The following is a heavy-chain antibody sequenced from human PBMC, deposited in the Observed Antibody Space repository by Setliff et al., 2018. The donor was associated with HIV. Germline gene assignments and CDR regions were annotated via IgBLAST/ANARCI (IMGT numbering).Heavy chain of an antibody. D-gene: IGHD6-13*01. Sequence: PSETLSLTCTVSGGAISSNKWWSWVRQSPGKGLEWIGEISHSGTANYNPSLKSRVTISIDTSRNQFSLRVTSVTAADTAVYFCAKHAMYSTTSRFDNWGQGSLVTVSS. CDR2: ISHSGTA. J-gene: IGHJ4*02. CDR3: AKHAMYSTTSRFDN. CDR1: GGAISSNKW. V-gene: IGHV4-4*02.